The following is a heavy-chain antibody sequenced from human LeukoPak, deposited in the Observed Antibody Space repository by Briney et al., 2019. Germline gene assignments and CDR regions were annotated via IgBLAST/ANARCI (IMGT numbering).Heavy chain of an antibody. V-gene: IGHV4-34*01. CDR1: GGSFSGYY. Sequence: PSETLSLTCAVYGGSFSGYYWSWIRQPPGKGLEWIGEINHSGSTNYNPSLKSRVTISVDTSKNQFSLKLSSVTAADTAVYYCARSTSSGRLFDYWGQGTLVTVSS. D-gene: IGHD3-22*01. J-gene: IGHJ4*02. CDR3: ARSTSSGRLFDY. CDR2: INHSGST.